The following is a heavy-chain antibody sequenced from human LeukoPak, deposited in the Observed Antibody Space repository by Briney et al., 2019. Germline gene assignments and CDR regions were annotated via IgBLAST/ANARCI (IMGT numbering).Heavy chain of an antibody. CDR2: IKQDGSEK. D-gene: IGHD2-15*01. Sequence: QAGGSLRLSCAASGFTFSSYWMSWVRQAPGKGLEWVANIKQDGSEKYYVGSVKGRFTISRDNAKNSLYLQMNSLRAEDTAVYYCARDKIVVVVAATTGGWFDPWGQGTLVTVSS. J-gene: IGHJ5*02. V-gene: IGHV3-7*01. CDR3: ARDKIVVVVAATTGGWFDP. CDR1: GFTFSSYW.